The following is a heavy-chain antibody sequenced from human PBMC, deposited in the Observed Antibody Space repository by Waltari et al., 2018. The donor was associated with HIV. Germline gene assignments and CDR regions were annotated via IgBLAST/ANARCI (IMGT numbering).Heavy chain of an antibody. CDR1: GFTLRSYE. J-gene: IGHJ3*02. CDR2: ISITTTVI. Sequence: EVQLVESGGGWVQPGGSLGIPCAASGFTLRSYELNLVRQAPGKGLEWVSYISITTTVISYSDSVKCRFTISRYNAKNSLYLQMNSLRAEYTAVYYCARENSDYGDAFDIWGQGTVVTVSS. V-gene: IGHV3-48*03. D-gene: IGHD3-10*01. CDR3: ARENSDYGDAFDI.